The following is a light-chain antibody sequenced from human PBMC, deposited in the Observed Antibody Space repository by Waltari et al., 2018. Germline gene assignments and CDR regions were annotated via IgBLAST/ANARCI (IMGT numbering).Light chain of an antibody. CDR1: QSVSNT. V-gene: IGKV3-11*01. CDR2: DTS. Sequence: EIVLTQSPATLSLSPGERATLSCRASQSVSNTLAWFQQTPGQAPRLLIYDTSKRAAGIPARVIGGGSGTDFTLTTSSLEPEEFAVYYCQQRSNWITFGQGTRLEIK. CDR3: QQRSNWIT. J-gene: IGKJ5*01.